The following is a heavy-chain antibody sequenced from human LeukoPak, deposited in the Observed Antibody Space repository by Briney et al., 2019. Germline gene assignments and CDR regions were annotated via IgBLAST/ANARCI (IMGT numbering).Heavy chain of an antibody. CDR2: INPNSGGT. D-gene: IGHD3-3*01. J-gene: IGHJ4*02. V-gene: IGHV1-2*02. CDR1: GYTFTGYY. CDR3: ARGCLSYDFWSGYYTDY. Sequence: ASVKVSCKASGYTFTGYYMHWVRQTPGQGLEWIGWINPNSGGTNYAQKFQGRVTMTRDTSNSTAYMELSRLRSDDTAVYYCARGCLSYDFWSGYYTDYWGQGTLVTVSS.